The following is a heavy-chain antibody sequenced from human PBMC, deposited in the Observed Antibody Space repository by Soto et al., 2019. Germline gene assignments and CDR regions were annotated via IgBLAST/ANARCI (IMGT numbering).Heavy chain of an antibody. V-gene: IGHV1-3*01. J-gene: IGHJ4*02. CDR1: GYTFTSYA. CDR3: ARDQPFSGSYCFDY. Sequence: GASVKVSCKASGYTFTSYAMHWVRQAPGQRLEWMGWINAGNGNTKYSQKFQGRVTITRDTSASTAYMELSSLRSEDTAVYYCARDQPFSGSYCFDYWGQGTLVTSPQ. CDR2: INAGNGNT. D-gene: IGHD1-26*01.